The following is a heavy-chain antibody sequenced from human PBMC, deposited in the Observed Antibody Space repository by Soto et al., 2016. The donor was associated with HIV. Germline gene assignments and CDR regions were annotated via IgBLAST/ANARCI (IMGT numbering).Heavy chain of an antibody. CDR3: AALKSFGLYGFDV. D-gene: IGHD3-10*01. Sequence: QVQLVQSGPELKEPGASVKVSCKISGPSFPTFHIHWVREAPGQGLEWMGWISPNSQTTNYAQKFHGRVTMTRDPSISTAYMELSGLKSDDTAVYYCAALKSFGLYGFDVWGRGTTVTVS. CDR2: ISPNSQTT. J-gene: IGHJ6*02. V-gene: IGHV1-2*02. CDR1: GPSFPTFH.